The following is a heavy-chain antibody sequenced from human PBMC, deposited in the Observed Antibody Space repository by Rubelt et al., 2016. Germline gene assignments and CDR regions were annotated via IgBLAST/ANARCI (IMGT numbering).Heavy chain of an antibody. D-gene: IGHD1-26*01. CDR2: ISYDGSNK. CDR3: ARDLNSAVGATNFDY. J-gene: IGHJ4*02. Sequence: GFTFSSYAMHWVRQAPGKGLEWVAVISYDGSNKYYADSVKGRFTISRDNAKNSLYLQMNSLRDEDTAVYYCARDLNSAVGATNFDYWGQGTLVTVSS. V-gene: IGHV3-30*04. CDR1: GFTFSSYA.